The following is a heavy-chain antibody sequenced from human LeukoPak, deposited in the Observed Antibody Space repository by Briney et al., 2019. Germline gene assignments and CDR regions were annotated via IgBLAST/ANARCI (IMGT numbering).Heavy chain of an antibody. Sequence: SVKVSCKASGFTFTSSAMQWVRQARGRRLEWVGRIVVGSGNTNYAQKFQERVTITRDMSTSKAYMELSSLRSEDTAVYYCATNVAATGYYYGMDVWGQGTTVTVSS. CDR3: ATNVAATGYYYGMDV. CDR1: GFTFTSSA. V-gene: IGHV1-58*02. CDR2: IVVGSGNT. J-gene: IGHJ6*02. D-gene: IGHD2-15*01.